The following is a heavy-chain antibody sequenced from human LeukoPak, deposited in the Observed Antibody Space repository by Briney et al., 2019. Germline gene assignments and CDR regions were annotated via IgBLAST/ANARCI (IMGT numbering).Heavy chain of an antibody. CDR2: IKSKTDGGTT. D-gene: IGHD3-22*01. CDR3: TTDPNYYDSSGYSTPNYFDY. Sequence: GGSLRLSCAASGFTLSNAWMSWVRQAPGKGLEWVGRIKSKTDGGTTDYAAPVKGRFTISRDDSKNTLYLQMNSLKTEDTAVYYCTTDPNYYDSSGYSTPNYFDYWGQGTLVTVSS. V-gene: IGHV3-15*01. CDR1: GFTLSNAW. J-gene: IGHJ4*02.